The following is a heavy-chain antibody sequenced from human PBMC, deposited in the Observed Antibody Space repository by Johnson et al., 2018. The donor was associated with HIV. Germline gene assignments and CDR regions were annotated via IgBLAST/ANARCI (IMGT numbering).Heavy chain of an antibody. CDR2: ISYDGRNK. CDR3: ARDPAYSSTWEGAFDV. D-gene: IGHD6-19*01. V-gene: IGHV3-30*04. CDR1: RFTFSSYP. J-gene: IGHJ3*01. Sequence: QVQLVESGGGFVKPGGSLRLSCAASRFTFSSYPMHWVRQCPGKGLEWVALISYDGRNKYYTDSVKGRFTISRDNSKNTLSLQMDSLRPEDTAVYYCARDPAYSSTWEGAFDVWGQGTMVTVSS.